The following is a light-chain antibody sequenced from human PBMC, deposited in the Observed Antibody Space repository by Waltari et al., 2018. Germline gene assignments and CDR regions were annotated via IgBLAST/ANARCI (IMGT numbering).Light chain of an antibody. Sequence: DIQMTQSPSSLSASVGAGVTISCRASQDINTDLAWYQQKVGEVPKLLIYGASTLQSGVPSRFSGSGSGTDFTLTITDLQPEDVATYYCQNFDSVPLTFGGGTKVELK. CDR1: QDINTD. V-gene: IGKV1-27*01. CDR2: GAS. CDR3: QNFDSVPLT. J-gene: IGKJ4*01.